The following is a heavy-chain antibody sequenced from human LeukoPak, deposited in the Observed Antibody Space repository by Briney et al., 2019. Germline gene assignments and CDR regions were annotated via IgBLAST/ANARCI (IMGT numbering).Heavy chain of an antibody. V-gene: IGHV5-51*01. J-gene: IGHJ4*02. CDR3: ARHGSTRPLDY. CDR2: IYPGDSDT. Sequence: GESLKISCETSGYTFIHYWIGWVRQMPGKGLEWMGIIYPGDSDTRYSPSFQGQVTISADKSINTAYLQWHSLKASDTAIYYCARHGSTRPLDYWGQGTLVTVSS. D-gene: IGHD6-6*01. CDR1: GYTFIHYW.